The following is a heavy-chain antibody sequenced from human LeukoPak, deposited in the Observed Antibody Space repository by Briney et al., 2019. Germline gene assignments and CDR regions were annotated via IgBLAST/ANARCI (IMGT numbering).Heavy chain of an antibody. CDR1: GGTFSSHA. CDR3: ARDGRNTMFGY. D-gene: IGHD1-14*01. J-gene: IGHJ4*02. CDR2: FIAIFGTA. V-gene: IGHV1-69*05. Sequence: SVKVSCKASGGTFSSHAITWVRQAPGQGLEWLGGFIAIFGTANYAQKLQGRVTITRDTSASTAYMELSSLRSEDTAVYYCARDGRNTMFGYWGQGTLVTVSS.